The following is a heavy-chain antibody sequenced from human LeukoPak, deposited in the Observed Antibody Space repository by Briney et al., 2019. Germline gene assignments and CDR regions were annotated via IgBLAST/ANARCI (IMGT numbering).Heavy chain of an antibody. Sequence: GGSLRLSCAASGFTFSNYAMHWVRQAPGKGLEWVAVISYDGRNKFYSDSVKGRFTISRDNSKNTLYLQMNSLRTEDTAVCYCARDPYYYDSSAQGGFDYWGQGTLVTVSS. CDR1: GFTFSNYA. CDR2: ISYDGRNK. CDR3: ARDPYYYDSSAQGGFDY. V-gene: IGHV3-30*04. D-gene: IGHD3-22*01. J-gene: IGHJ4*02.